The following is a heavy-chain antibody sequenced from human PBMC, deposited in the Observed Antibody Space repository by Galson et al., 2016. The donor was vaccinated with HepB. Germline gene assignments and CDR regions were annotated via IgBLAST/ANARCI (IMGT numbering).Heavy chain of an antibody. V-gene: IGHV3-7*03. CDR1: GFTFRNYW. Sequence: SLRLSCAASGFTFRNYWLSWVRQAPGKGLEWLANIRGDGYDTYYADSVRGRFTISRDNSRNSLYLQLNGVRADETAMYYCAREDYSWRSDSFDSWGQGTLVTVSS. CDR2: IRGDGYDT. CDR3: AREDYSWRSDSFDS. D-gene: IGHD3-10*01. J-gene: IGHJ4*02.